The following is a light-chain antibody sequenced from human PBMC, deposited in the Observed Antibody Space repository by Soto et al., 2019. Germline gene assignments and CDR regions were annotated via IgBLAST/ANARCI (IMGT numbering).Light chain of an antibody. CDR2: ETS. J-gene: IGKJ4*01. Sequence: IQVTQSPSSLSASVGYRVTITWRASQGIDSYLAWYQQRPGKVPQLLIYETSILQSGVSSRFSDSGSGTDFTLTISSLQAEDFATYYCQQTRSYPSTFGGGTKVDIK. CDR1: QGIDSY. V-gene: IGKV1-9*01. CDR3: QQTRSYPST.